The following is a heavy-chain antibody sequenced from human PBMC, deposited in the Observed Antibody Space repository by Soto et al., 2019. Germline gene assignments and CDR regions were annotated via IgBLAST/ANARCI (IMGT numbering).Heavy chain of an antibody. V-gene: IGHV1-69*13. D-gene: IGHD3-22*01. Sequence: SVKVSCKASGGTFSSYAISWVRQAPGQGLEWMGGIIPIFGTANYAQKFQGRVTITADESTSTAYMELSSLRSEDTAVYYCALDYDSSGYYYRPDAFDIWGQGTMFTVSS. CDR3: ALDYDSSGYYYRPDAFDI. CDR2: IIPIFGTA. CDR1: GGTFSSYA. J-gene: IGHJ3*02.